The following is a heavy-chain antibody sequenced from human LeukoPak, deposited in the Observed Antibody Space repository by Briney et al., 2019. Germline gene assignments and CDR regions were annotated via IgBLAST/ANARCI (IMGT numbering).Heavy chain of an antibody. D-gene: IGHD3-10*01. CDR2: IYTSGST. J-gene: IGHJ4*02. CDR1: GGSISSGRYY. CDR3: ARDGDYYGSGSYWYYFDY. V-gene: IGHV4-61*02. Sequence: SQTLSLTCTVSGGSISSGRYYWSWIRQPAGKGLEWIGRIYTSGSTNYNPSLKSRVTISVDTSKNQFSLKLSSVTAADTAVYYCARDGDYYGSGSYWYYFDYWGQGTLVTVSS.